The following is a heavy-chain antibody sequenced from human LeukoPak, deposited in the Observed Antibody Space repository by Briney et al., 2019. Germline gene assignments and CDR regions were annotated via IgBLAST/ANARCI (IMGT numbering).Heavy chain of an antibody. CDR3: ARPYDSSGYYSLPGY. D-gene: IGHD3-22*01. CDR2: ISSSGSTI. CDR1: GFTSSDYY. V-gene: IGHV3-11*01. Sequence: GGSLRLSCAASGFTSSDYYMSWIRQAPGKGLEWVSYISSSGSTIYYADSVKGRFTISRDNAKNSLYLQMNSLRAEDTAVYYCARPYDSSGYYSLPGYWGQGTLVTVSS. J-gene: IGHJ4*02.